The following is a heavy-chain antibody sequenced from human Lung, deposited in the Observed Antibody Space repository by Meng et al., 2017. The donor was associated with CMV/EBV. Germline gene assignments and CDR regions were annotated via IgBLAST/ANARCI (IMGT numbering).Heavy chain of an antibody. CDR3: ARVVRHLWANYYFDY. CDR1: GFVFNRFG. Sequence: GGSLRLXCAASGFVFNRFGMKWVRQAPGKGLEWVAFITFDGNNKYYVDSVKGRFTISRQNSRQNSKNALYLQMSSLRPEDTAVYFCARVVRHLWANYYFDYWGQGXLVTVSS. V-gene: IGHV3-30*02. J-gene: IGHJ4*02. CDR2: ITFDGNNK. D-gene: IGHD1-1*01.